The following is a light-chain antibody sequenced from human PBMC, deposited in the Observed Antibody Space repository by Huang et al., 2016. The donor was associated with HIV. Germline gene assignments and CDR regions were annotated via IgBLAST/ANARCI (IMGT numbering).Light chain of an antibody. J-gene: IGKJ1*01. CDR2: DAS. Sequence: EIVLTQSPATLSLSPGERVTLSCRASQSVSRYLAWYQQKPGRAPRLLIYDASNRATGIPARFSGSGSGTDFTLTISSLEPEDFAVYYCQQRSNWPRTFGQGTKVEIK. CDR3: QQRSNWPRT. CDR1: QSVSRY. V-gene: IGKV3-11*01.